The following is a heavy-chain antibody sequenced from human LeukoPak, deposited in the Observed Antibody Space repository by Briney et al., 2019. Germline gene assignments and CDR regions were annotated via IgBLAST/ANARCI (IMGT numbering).Heavy chain of an antibody. J-gene: IGHJ6*03. CDR2: MNPNSGNT. CDR1: GYTFTSYD. V-gene: IGHV1-8*03. D-gene: IGHD7-27*01. Sequence: ASVKVSCKASGYTFTSYDINWVRQATGQGLEWMGWMNPNSGNTGYAQKFQGRVTITRNTSISTAYMELSSLRSEDTAVYYCARDIKELGAYYYYYMDVWGKGTTVTVSS. CDR3: ARDIKELGAYYYYYMDV.